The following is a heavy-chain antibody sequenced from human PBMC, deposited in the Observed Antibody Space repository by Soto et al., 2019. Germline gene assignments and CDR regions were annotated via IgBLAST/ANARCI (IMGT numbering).Heavy chain of an antibody. D-gene: IGHD5-18*01. CDR3: ARPRVGTGAFDI. CDR2: ISPSSSIV. CDR1: GFTFSDYA. V-gene: IGHV3-48*02. J-gene: IGHJ3*02. Sequence: GGSLRLSCSAFGFTFSDYATNWVRQAPGKGLEWVSYISPSSSIVYYADSVEGRFTVSRENGRNSLYLQLNTLRDEDTAVYYCARPRVGTGAFDIWGQGTMVTVS.